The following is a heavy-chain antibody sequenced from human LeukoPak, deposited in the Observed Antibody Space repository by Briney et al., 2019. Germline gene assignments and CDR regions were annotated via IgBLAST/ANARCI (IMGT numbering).Heavy chain of an antibody. CDR2: FDPEDGER. D-gene: IGHD1-1*01. CDR3: AREGAWGWNQNYYYMDV. CDR1: GYTLTELS. J-gene: IGHJ6*03. Sequence: ASVKVSCKVSGYTLTELSMPWVRQAPGKGLEWMGGFDPEDGERVYAQKFQGRVTMTEDTSTDTAYMELRSLRSDDTAVYYCAREGAWGWNQNYYYMDVWGKGTTVTVSS. V-gene: IGHV1-24*01.